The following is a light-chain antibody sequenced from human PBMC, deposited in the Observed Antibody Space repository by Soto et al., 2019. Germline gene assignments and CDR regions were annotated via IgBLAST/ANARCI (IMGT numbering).Light chain of an antibody. Sequence: QSALTQPASVSGSPGQSITISCTGTSSDVGGYNYVSWYQQHPGKAPKLMIYDVSNRPSGVSNRFSGSKSGNTASLTISGLQADDEADYYCSSYTISSPHVVFGGGTKLTVL. V-gene: IGLV2-14*01. CDR3: SSYTISSPHVV. J-gene: IGLJ2*01. CDR2: DVS. CDR1: SSDVGGYNY.